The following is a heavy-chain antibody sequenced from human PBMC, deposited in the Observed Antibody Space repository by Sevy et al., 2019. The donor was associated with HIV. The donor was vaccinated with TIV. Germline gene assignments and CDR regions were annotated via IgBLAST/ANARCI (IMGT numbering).Heavy chain of an antibody. D-gene: IGHD3-22*01. CDR1: GKKVTQLA. Sequence: ASVKVSCKVSGKKVTQLAMHWVRQAPGKGLEWMATFDPEDGETFYAQNFQGRVTMTEDTSRDTAYMELSSLRSEDAAVYYCATTKDYYESSRSPFDDWGQGTLVTVSS. CDR2: FDPEDGET. V-gene: IGHV1-24*01. J-gene: IGHJ4*02. CDR3: ATTKDYYESSRSPFDD.